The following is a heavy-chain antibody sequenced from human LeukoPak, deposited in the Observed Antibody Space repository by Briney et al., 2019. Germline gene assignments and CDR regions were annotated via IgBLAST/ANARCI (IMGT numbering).Heavy chain of an antibody. J-gene: IGHJ4*02. CDR3: ARALDTTVLLGAY. CDR1: GYTFTNFD. V-gene: IGHV1-8*01. D-gene: IGHD1-1*01. CDR2: MSAYSGTT. Sequence: ASVKVSCKASGYTFTNFDITWGRQASGQGLEWMGWMSAYSGTTGSAQKFQGRVTMTRNTSINSAYLEIKNLTSDDTAVYYCARALDTTVLLGAYWGQGTPVTVSS.